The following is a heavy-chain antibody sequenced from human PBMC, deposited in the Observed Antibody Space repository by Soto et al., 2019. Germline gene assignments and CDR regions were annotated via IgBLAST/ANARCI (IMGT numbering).Heavy chain of an antibody. Sequence: QVQLVQSGAEVKKPGASVKVSCKASGYTFTSYDINWVRQATGQGLEWMGWMNPNSGNTGYAQKFQGRVTMTRNTSISTAYMELSSLRSEDTAVYYCARVVTGQWLVLAYYGMDVWGQGTTVTVSS. CDR3: ARVVTGQWLVLAYYGMDV. V-gene: IGHV1-8*01. J-gene: IGHJ6*02. CDR2: MNPNSGNT. CDR1: GYTFTSYD. D-gene: IGHD6-19*01.